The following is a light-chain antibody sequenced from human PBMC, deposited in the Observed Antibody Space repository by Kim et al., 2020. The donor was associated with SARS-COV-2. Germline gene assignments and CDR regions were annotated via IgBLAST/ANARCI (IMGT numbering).Light chain of an antibody. J-gene: IGLJ3*02. Sequence: GQRVYICCSGSSSNMGTNVIHWYQVFPGTAPKLLIYNDDRRPSGVPDRFSGSKSGTSAYLALSGLLSDDEADYSCATWDDSLDAWVFGGGTQLTVL. CDR2: NDD. V-gene: IGLV1-44*01. CDR3: ATWDDSLDAWV. CDR1: SSNMGTNV.